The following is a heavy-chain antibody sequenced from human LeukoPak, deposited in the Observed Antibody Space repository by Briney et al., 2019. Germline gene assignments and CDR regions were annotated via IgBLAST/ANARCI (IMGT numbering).Heavy chain of an antibody. J-gene: IGHJ4*02. CDR3: ARDLAVWGQTAAAGT. D-gene: IGHD6-13*01. CDR2: ISGSGGST. Sequence: GGSLRLSCAASGFTFSSYAMSWVRQAPGKGLEWVSAISGSGGSTYYADSVKGRFTISRDNAKNSLYLQMNSLRAEDTAVYYCARDLAVWGQTAAAGTWGQGTLVTVSS. CDR1: GFTFSSYA. V-gene: IGHV3-23*01.